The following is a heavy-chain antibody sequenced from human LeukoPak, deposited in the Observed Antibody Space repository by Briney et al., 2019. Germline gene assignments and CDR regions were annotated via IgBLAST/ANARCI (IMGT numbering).Heavy chain of an antibody. V-gene: IGHV3-23*01. CDR2: ISGSGTST. Sequence: GGSLRLSCAASQFTFSNYAMSWVRQAPGEGLEWVSTISGSGTSTYYTDSVKGRFTISRDNPKNAQYLQMNSLRAEDTAVYYCAKAIAATGRWWIFDYWGQGTLVTVSS. J-gene: IGHJ4*02. CDR3: AKAIAATGRWWIFDY. CDR1: QFTFSNYA. D-gene: IGHD6-13*01.